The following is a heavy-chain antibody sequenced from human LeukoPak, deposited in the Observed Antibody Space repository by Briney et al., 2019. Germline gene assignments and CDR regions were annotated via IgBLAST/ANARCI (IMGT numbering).Heavy chain of an antibody. V-gene: IGHV4-59*08. CDR1: GGSISSYY. J-gene: IGHJ6*02. CDR2: IYYSGST. Sequence: SETLSLTCTVSGGSISSYYWSWIRQPPGKGLEWIGYIYYSGSTNYNPSLKSRVTISVDTSKNQFSLKLSSVTAADTAVYYCARRRFYYGMDVWGQGTTVTVSS. D-gene: IGHD4-17*01. CDR3: ARRRFYYGMDV.